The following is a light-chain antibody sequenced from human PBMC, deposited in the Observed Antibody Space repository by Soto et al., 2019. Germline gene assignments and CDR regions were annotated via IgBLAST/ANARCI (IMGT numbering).Light chain of an antibody. CDR3: SSYTSSSTYG. CDR2: DVS. Sequence: QSALTQPASVSGSPGQSITISCTGTSSDVGGYNYVSWYQQHPGKAPILMIYDVSNRPSGASNRFSGSKSGNTASLTISGLQAEDEADYYCSSYTSSSTYGFGTGTKVTGL. CDR1: SSDVGGYNY. J-gene: IGLJ1*01. V-gene: IGLV2-14*01.